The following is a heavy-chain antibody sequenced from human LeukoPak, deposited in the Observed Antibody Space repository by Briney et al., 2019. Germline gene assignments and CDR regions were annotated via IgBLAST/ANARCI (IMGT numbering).Heavy chain of an antibody. Sequence: SETLSLTCTVSGGSISSYYWSWIRQPPGKGLEWIGYIYYSGSTNYNPSLKSRVTISVDTSKNQFSLKLSSVTAADTAVYYCARGSNWHSLDYWGQGTLVTVSS. V-gene: IGHV4-59*01. J-gene: IGHJ4*02. D-gene: IGHD1-1*01. CDR1: GGSISSYY. CDR2: IYYSGST. CDR3: ARGSNWHSLDY.